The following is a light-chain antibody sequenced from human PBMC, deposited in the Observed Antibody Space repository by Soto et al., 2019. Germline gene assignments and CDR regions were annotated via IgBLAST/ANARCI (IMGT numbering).Light chain of an antibody. CDR1: SSDVGSYNL. J-gene: IGLJ1*01. Sequence: QSVLTQPASVSGSPGQSITISCTGTSSDVGSYNLVSWYQQHPGKAPKLMIYEVSKRPSGVSNRFSGSKSGNTASLTISGLQAEDEADYYCCSYAGSSLNYVFGTGTKLTVL. CDR3: CSYAGSSLNYV. V-gene: IGLV2-23*02. CDR2: EVS.